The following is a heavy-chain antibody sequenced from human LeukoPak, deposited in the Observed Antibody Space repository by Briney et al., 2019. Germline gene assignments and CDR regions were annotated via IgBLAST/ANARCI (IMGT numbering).Heavy chain of an antibody. CDR2: IIPIFGTA. CDR3: ARVSGGYCSSTSCPIYYYYYMDV. J-gene: IGHJ6*03. V-gene: IGHV1-69*13. D-gene: IGHD2-2*01. Sequence: SVKVSCKASGGTFSSYAISWVRQAPGQGLEWMGGIIPIFGTANYAQKFQGRVTITADESTSTAYMELSSLRSEDTAVYYCARVSGGYCSSTSCPIYYYYYMDVWGKGTTVTVSS. CDR1: GGTFSSYA.